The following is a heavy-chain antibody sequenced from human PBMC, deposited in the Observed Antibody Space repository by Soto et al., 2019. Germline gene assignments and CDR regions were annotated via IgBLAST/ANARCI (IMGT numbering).Heavy chain of an antibody. J-gene: IGHJ6*02. CDR2: ISGSGGST. CDR1: GFTFSSYA. Sequence: GGSLRLSCAASGFTFSSYAMSWVRQAPGKGLEWVSAISGSGGSTYYADSVKGRFTISRDNSKNTLYLQMNSLRAEDTAVYYCAKDLGFGEKGNYYGMDVWGQGTTVTVSS. CDR3: AKDLGFGEKGNYYGMDV. V-gene: IGHV3-23*01. D-gene: IGHD3-10*01.